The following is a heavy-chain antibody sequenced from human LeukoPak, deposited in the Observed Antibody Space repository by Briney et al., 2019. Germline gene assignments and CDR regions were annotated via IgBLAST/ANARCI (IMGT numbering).Heavy chain of an antibody. CDR3: TRVGYIDEGIDY. CDR2: IKQDGSKK. J-gene: IGHJ4*02. V-gene: IGHV3-7*04. D-gene: IGHD5-24*01. CDR1: GFPFSSYW. Sequence: GGSLRLSCVASGFPFSSYWMAWVRQAPGKGLEWVANIKQDGSKKSYVDSVKGRFTISRDNAKNSLYLQMNSLRAGDTAIYYCTRVGYIDEGIDYWGQGTLVTVSS.